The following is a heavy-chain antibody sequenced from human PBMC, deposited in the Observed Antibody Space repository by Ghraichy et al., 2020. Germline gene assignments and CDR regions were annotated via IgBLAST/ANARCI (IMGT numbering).Heavy chain of an antibody. CDR3: AREEGPTEGDVTSGAFDV. CDR1: GFTFSSNYY. J-gene: IGHJ3*01. Sequence: GGSLRLSCVASGFTFSSNYYMTWVRQAPGKGLEGVANIKQYGSDKFYVDSVKGRFTNSRDNDKNSLYLQMNSLRAEDTDVYYCAREEGPTEGDVTSGAFDVRGQGTMVTVSS. D-gene: IGHD3-16*01. CDR2: IKQYGSDK. V-gene: IGHV3-7*03.